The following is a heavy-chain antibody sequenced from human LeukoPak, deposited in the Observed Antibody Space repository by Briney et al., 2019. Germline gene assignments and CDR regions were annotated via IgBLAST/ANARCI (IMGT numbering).Heavy chain of an antibody. CDR2: INVYNGKT. CDR3: ASRSGTNPYYFDY. J-gene: IGHJ4*02. CDR1: GYSFRDFG. V-gene: IGHV1-18*01. Sequence: GASVKVSCKASGYSFRDFGIGWVRQAPGQGLVWMGWINVYNGKTNSAEKVQGRVTMTTDTSTSTVYMELRSLRSDDTAVYYCASRSGTNPYYFDYWGQGTLVTVSS. D-gene: IGHD1-26*01.